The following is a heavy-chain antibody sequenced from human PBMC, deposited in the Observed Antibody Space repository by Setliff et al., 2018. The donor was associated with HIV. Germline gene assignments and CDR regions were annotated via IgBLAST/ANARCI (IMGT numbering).Heavy chain of an antibody. J-gene: IGHJ4*02. Sequence: PSETLSLTCTVSGGSISSHYWSWIRQPPGKGLEWIGSIYYSGSTNYNPSLKSRVTISVDTSKNQFSLKLSSVTAADTAVYYCAGVYSGYGGGYYFDYWGQGTLVTSPQ. CDR3: AGVYSGYGGGYYFDY. D-gene: IGHD5-12*01. CDR2: IYYSGST. CDR1: GGSISSHY. V-gene: IGHV4-59*11.